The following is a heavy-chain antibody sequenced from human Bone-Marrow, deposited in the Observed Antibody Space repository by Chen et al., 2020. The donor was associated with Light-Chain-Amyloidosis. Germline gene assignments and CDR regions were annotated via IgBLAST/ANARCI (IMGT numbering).Heavy chain of an antibody. D-gene: IGHD5-12*01. CDR1: GYTFPNYW. CDR2: IYPDDSYA. V-gene: IGHV5-51*01. J-gene: IGHJ4*02. Sequence: EVQLEPSGPEVKKPGESLKISCKGSGYTFPNYWIGWVRQMPGKGLEWMGVIYPDDSYARYSPSVEAQVTISSSKSISPACLQWRSLKASDTTMYCCARRRDGYNFGYWGQGTLVTFSS. CDR3: ARRRDGYNFGY.